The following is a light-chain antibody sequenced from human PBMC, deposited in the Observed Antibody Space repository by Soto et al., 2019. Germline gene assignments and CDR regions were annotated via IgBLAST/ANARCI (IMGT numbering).Light chain of an antibody. Sequence: DIQMTHSPSSVSAPAFDGVSITFLASQGISSWLAWYQQKPGKAPKLLIYAASSLQSGVPSRFSGSGSGTDFTLTISSLQPEDFATYYCQQANSFPITFGQGTQLEIK. J-gene: IGKJ5*01. CDR2: AAS. CDR1: QGISSW. V-gene: IGKV1-12*01. CDR3: QQANSFPIT.